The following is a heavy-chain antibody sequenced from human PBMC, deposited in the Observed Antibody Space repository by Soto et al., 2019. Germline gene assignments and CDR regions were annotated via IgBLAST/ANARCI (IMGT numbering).Heavy chain of an antibody. V-gene: IGHV3-66*01. CDR3: AKDRSHSWCLDS. Sequence: GGSLRLSCAASGFTVSSNYMSWVRQAPGKGLEWVSVIYSGGSTYYADSVKSRFTISRDNSQNTVYLQMSSLRAEDTAVYYCAKDRSHSWCLDSWGQGTLVTVSS. CDR2: IYSGGST. D-gene: IGHD6-13*01. J-gene: IGHJ4*02. CDR1: GFTVSSNY.